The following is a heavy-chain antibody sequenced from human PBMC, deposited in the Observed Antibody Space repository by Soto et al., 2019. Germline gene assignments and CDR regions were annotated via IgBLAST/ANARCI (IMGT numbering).Heavy chain of an antibody. CDR3: AIIGYSYVQDYYYYGMDV. V-gene: IGHV4-34*01. J-gene: IGHJ6*02. D-gene: IGHD5-18*01. CDR1: GGSFSGYY. CDR2: INHSGST. Sequence: QVQLQQWGAGLLKPSETLSLTCAVYGGSFSGYYWSWIRQPPGKGLEWIGEINHSGSTNYNPSLKGRVTISVGTSKKQFSLKLSSVTAADTAVYYCAIIGYSYVQDYYYYGMDVWGQVTTVTVSS.